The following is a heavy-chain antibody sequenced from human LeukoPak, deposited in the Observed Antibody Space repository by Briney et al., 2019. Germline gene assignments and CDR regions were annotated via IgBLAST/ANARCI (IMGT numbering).Heavy chain of an antibody. CDR1: GYTFTFYY. J-gene: IGHJ3*01. D-gene: IGHD2/OR15-2a*01. CDR3: ARTFYDTLDSDAFDF. CDR2: INPDSGGT. V-gene: IGHV1-2*02. Sequence: ASVTVSCKASGYTFTFYYMHWVRQAPGPGLEWMGWINPDSGGTNNAQKFQDRVTMTRDTSISTAYMELSRLRSDDTAVYYCARTFYDTLDSDAFDFWGQGTMVIVSS.